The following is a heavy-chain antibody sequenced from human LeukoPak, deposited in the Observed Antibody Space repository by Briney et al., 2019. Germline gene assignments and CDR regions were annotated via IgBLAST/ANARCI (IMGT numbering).Heavy chain of an antibody. J-gene: IGHJ4*02. CDR3: ARDVLGYYYDSGIDY. CDR2: IKQDGSEK. CDR1: GFTFSSYW. D-gene: IGHD3-22*01. Sequence: GGSLRLSCAASGFTFSSYWMSWVRQAPGKGLEWVANIKQDGSEKYYVDSVKGRFTISRDNAKNSLYLQMNSLRAEDTAVYYCARDVLGYYYDSGIDYWGQGTLVTVSS. V-gene: IGHV3-7*01.